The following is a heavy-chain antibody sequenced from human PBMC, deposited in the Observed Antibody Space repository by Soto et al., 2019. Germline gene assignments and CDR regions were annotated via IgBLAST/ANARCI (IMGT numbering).Heavy chain of an antibody. D-gene: IGHD2-15*01. J-gene: IGHJ4*02. CDR3: AKGRDSTLLRWQYFDN. CDR2: ISYEGRNK. CDR1: GFTFSLYG. V-gene: IGHV3-30*18. Sequence: EGCLRLSCAVSGFTFSLYGMHWVRQAPGKGLEWVAFISYEGRNKYYADSVKGRFTISRDNSKNTLSLQMESLRPEDTAVYYCAKGRDSTLLRWQYFDNWGQGTQVTVSS.